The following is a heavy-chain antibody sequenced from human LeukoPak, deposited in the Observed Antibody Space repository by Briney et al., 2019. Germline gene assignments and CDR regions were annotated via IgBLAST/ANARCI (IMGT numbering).Heavy chain of an antibody. Sequence: GGSLRLSCAASGFTFGTYSMNWVRQAPGKGLEWVSYISSSSSTIYYADSVKGRFTISRDNAKNSLYLQMNSLRAEDTAVYYCARDLCIRCGYFDLWGRGTLVTVSS. CDR1: GFTFGTYS. J-gene: IGHJ2*01. CDR3: ARDLCIRCGYFDL. CDR2: ISSSSSTI. V-gene: IGHV3-48*04. D-gene: IGHD2-15*01.